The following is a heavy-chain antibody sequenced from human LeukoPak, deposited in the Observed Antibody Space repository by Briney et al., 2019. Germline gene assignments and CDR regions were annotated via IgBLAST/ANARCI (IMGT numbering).Heavy chain of an antibody. Sequence: SLTLSLTCAISGDSVSSNSAAWNWVRQSPSRGLEWQGRTYYRSTWNNDYSVSVKSRLIITPDTSKNQFSLHLNSVTPEDTAVYYCARDFGLRSYGVDVWGQGTTVTVSS. CDR2: TYYRSTWNN. CDR3: ARDFGLRSYGVDV. V-gene: IGHV6-1*01. CDR1: GDSVSSNSAA. D-gene: IGHD3-10*01. J-gene: IGHJ6*02.